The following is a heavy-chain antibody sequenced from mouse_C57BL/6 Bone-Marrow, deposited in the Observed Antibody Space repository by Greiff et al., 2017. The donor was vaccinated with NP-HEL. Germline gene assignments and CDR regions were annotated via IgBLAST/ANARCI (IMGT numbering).Heavy chain of an antibody. CDR1: GYTFTSYW. V-gene: IGHV1-74*01. D-gene: IGHD1-1*01. J-gene: IGHJ3*01. CDR3: ATILLREVAY. Sequence: QVQLTQPGAELVKPGASVKVSCKASGYTFTSYWLHWVKQRPGQGLEWIGRIHPSDSDTNYNQKFNGKATLTVDKSSSTAYMQLSSLTSEDSAVYYCATILLREVAYWGQGTLVTVSA. CDR2: IHPSDSDT.